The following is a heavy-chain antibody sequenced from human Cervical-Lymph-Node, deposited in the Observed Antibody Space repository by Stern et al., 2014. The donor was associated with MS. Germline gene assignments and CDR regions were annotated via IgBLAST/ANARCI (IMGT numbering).Heavy chain of an antibody. CDR2: IFHNGTT. D-gene: IGHD6-19*01. V-gene: IGHV4-39*01. CDR3: LRVPHWLQVSPDRGENANIHF. J-gene: IGHJ4*02. Sequence: QVQLQQSGPGLVKPSETLSLTCTVSGASIRSSVYQWGWVRQPPGKGLEWIGHIFHNGTTYDNPSLKSRVTISLDGSKNQFSLEMNFATAADTAVYYCLRVPHWLQVSPDRGENANIHFWGQGTLVIVSS. CDR1: GASIRSSVYQ.